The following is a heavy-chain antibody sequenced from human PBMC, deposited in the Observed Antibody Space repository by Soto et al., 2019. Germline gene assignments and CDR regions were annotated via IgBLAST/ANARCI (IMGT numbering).Heavy chain of an antibody. J-gene: IGHJ6*02. CDR2: ISWDGGST. CDR1: GFIFGDYT. CDR3: AKGTRYYYYGMDV. V-gene: IGHV3-43*01. Sequence: GGSLILSCAASGFIFGDYTMHWVRQAPGKGLEWVSLISWDGGSTYYADSVKGRFTISRDNSKNSLYLQMNSLRTEDTALYYFAKGTRYYYYGMDVRGQGTTVTVSS.